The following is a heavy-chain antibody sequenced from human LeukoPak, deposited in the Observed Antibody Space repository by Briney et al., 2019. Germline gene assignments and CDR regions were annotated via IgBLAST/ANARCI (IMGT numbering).Heavy chain of an antibody. CDR3: AREVENCSGGSCYSRNWFDP. D-gene: IGHD2-15*01. CDR1: GFTFSSYW. V-gene: IGHV3-7*01. J-gene: IGHJ5*02. Sequence: GGSLRLSCAASGFTFSSYWMSWVRQAPGKGLEWVANIKQDGSEKYYVDSVKGRFTISRDNAKNSLYLQMNSQRAEDTAVYYCAREVENCSGGSCYSRNWFDPWGQGTLVTVSS. CDR2: IKQDGSEK.